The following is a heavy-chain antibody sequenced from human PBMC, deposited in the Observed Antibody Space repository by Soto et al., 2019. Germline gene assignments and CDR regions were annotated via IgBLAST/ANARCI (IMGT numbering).Heavy chain of an antibody. CDR2: INSDGSTT. D-gene: IGHD3-22*01. CDR1: GFTFSNPW. V-gene: IGHV3-74*01. CDR3: ARGYSSGPDY. Sequence: PGESLRLSFAPSGFTFSNPWMHWVRQAPGKGLVWVSRINSDGSTTTYADSVKGRYTIFRHNAKNTLYLQLNSLRAEDTALYYCARGYSSGPDYWGQGT. J-gene: IGHJ4*02.